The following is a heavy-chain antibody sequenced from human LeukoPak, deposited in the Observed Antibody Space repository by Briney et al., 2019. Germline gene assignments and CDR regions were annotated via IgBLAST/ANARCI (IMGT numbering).Heavy chain of an antibody. CDR1: GFTFNYYA. CDR2: TSYDGSKK. V-gene: IGHV3-30*04. D-gene: IGHD6-13*01. J-gene: IGHJ4*02. CDR3: VRDMGSSSTCFDH. Sequence: GRSLRLSCAASGFTFNYYAMHWVRQAPGKGLEWVAGTSYDGSKKMYADSAKGRFSISRDNAKNMLYVQMNSLTVEDTAVYYCVRDMGSSSTCFDHWGQGILVAVSS.